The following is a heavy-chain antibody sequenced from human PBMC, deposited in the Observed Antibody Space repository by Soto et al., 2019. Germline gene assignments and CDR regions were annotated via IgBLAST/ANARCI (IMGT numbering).Heavy chain of an antibody. CDR1: GGSFSGYY. J-gene: IGHJ4*02. D-gene: IGHD6-19*01. CDR3: ARGMAVAGHYFDS. Sequence: QVQLQQWGAGLLKPSETLSLTCAVYGGSFSGYYWSWIRQPPGKGLEWIGQINHSGTTNYNPSLRRRVTMAVDTTNNQFHLKLNFVTAADTAVYYCARGMAVAGHYFDSWGQGTLVTVSS. V-gene: IGHV4-34*01. CDR2: INHSGTT.